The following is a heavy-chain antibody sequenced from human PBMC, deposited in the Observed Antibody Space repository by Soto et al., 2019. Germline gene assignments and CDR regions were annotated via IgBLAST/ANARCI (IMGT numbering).Heavy chain of an antibody. CDR3: ARVAEGYCSGGSCYSRDVYWFDP. CDR1: GYTFTSYA. D-gene: IGHD2-15*01. CDR2: INAGNGNT. Sequence: GASVKVSCKASGYTFTSYAMHWVRQAPGQRLEWMGWINAGNGNTKYSQKFQGRVTITRDTSASTAYMELSSLRSEDTAVYYCARVAEGYCSGGSCYSRDVYWFDPWGQGTLVTVSS. V-gene: IGHV1-3*01. J-gene: IGHJ5*02.